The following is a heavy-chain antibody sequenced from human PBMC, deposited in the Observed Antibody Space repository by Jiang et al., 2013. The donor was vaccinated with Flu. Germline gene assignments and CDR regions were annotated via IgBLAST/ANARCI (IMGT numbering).Heavy chain of an antibody. V-gene: IGHV4-59*12. J-gene: IGHJ4*02. D-gene: IGHD2-2*01. CDR2: SGGA. CDR3: ARPAGYCSSTSCYGEDY. Sequence: SGGANXNPSLKSRLSISVDTSKSQFSLNLSSVTAADTAVYYCARPAGYCSSTSCYGEDYWGQGTLVTVSS.